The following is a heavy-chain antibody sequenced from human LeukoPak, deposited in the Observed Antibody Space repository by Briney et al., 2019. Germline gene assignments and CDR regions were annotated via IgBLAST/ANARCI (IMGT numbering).Heavy chain of an antibody. CDR1: GYTFTSYD. D-gene: IGHD3-3*01. Sequence: AASVMVSRKASGYTFTSYDINWVRQATGQGLEWMGWMNPNSGNTGYAQKFQGRVTMTRNTSISTAYMELSSLRSEDTAVYYCARGQGTIFGVVILDYWGQGTLVTVSS. J-gene: IGHJ4*02. V-gene: IGHV1-8*01. CDR2: MNPNSGNT. CDR3: ARGQGTIFGVVILDY.